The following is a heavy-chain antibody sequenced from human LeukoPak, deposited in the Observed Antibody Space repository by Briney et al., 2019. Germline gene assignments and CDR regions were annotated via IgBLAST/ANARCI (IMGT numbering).Heavy chain of an antibody. J-gene: IGHJ5*02. V-gene: IGHV5-10-1*01. CDR1: GSNFTSYW. Sequence: GESLQISCKGSGSNFTSYWISWARQMPGKGLEWMGRIYPSDSYTNYSLSFQGHVTISADKSISTAYLQWSSLKASDTAMYYCARRRITMVRGVIINWFDPWGQGTLVTVSS. D-gene: IGHD3-10*01. CDR2: IYPSDSYT. CDR3: ARRRITMVRGVIINWFDP.